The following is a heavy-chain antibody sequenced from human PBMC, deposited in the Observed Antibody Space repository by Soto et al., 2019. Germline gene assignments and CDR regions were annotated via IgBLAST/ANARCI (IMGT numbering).Heavy chain of an antibody. V-gene: IGHV3-30*18. CDR1: GFTFSSYG. J-gene: IGHJ6*02. D-gene: IGHD2-2*01. Sequence: GGSLRLSCAASGFTFSSYGMHWVRQAPGKGLEWVAVISYDGSNKYYADSVKGRFTISRDNSKNTLYLQMNSLRAEDTAVYYRAKDRIVVVPAAIMGYYYYYGMDVWGQGTTVTVSS. CDR2: ISYDGSNK. CDR3: AKDRIVVVPAAIMGYYYYYGMDV.